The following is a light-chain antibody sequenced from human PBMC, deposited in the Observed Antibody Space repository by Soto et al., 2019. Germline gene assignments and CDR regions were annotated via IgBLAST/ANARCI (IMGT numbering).Light chain of an antibody. CDR2: GAS. Sequence: DIQMAQSPSSLSASVGDRVTITCRATQSIGTWLAWYQQKPGNAPKLLVYGASTLESGAPSRFSGSGFGTEFTLTISSLQPDDFATYYCQQYNSYITFGQGTRLEIK. CDR3: QQYNSYIT. J-gene: IGKJ5*01. CDR1: QSIGTW. V-gene: IGKV1-5*01.